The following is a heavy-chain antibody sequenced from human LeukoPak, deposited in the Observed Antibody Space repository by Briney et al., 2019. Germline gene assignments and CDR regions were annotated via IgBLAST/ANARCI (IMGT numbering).Heavy chain of an antibody. CDR3: ARDWGSSSFDY. J-gene: IGHJ4*02. V-gene: IGHV3-21*01. D-gene: IGHD6-13*01. Sequence: GGSLRVSCAASGFTFSSYSMNWVRQAPGNGLEWVSSISSSSSYIYYADSVKGRFTISRDNAKNSLYLQMNSLRAEDTAVYYCARDWGSSSFDYWGQGTLVTVSS. CDR1: GFTFSSYS. CDR2: ISSSSSYI.